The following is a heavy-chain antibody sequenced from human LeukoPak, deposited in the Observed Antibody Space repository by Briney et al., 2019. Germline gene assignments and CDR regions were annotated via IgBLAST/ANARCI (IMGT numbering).Heavy chain of an antibody. CDR1: GGSISSGTYY. D-gene: IGHD3-22*01. J-gene: IGHJ4*02. Sequence: SETLSLTCTVSGGSISSGTYYWGWIRQPPGKGLEWVATIYYTGSMYYNPPLKSRVTISVDTSKHQFSLKLSSVTAADTAVYYCARGSPFDSIGSHTHFDYWGQGTLVTVSS. V-gene: IGHV4-39*07. CDR3: ARGSPFDSIGSHTHFDY. CDR2: IYYTGSM.